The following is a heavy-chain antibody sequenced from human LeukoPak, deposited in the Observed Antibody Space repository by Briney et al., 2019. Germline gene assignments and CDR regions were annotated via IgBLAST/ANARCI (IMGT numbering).Heavy chain of an antibody. J-gene: IGHJ5*02. CDR3: AQHNSGIGFDP. CDR2: SGSGGGT. Sequence: AGSQRLSCAASGFTFSSYAMSWVRQAPGKGLEWVSASGSGGGTYYADSVKGRFTISRDNSKNTLYLQMNSLRAEDTAVYYCAQHNSGIGFDPWGQGTLVTVSS. CDR1: GFTFSSYA. V-gene: IGHV3-23*01. D-gene: IGHD6-19*01.